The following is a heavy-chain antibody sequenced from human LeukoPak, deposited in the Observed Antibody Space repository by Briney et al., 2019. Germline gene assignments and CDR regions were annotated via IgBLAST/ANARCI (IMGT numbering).Heavy chain of an antibody. J-gene: IGHJ3*02. D-gene: IGHD3-9*01. CDR2: INLSGST. V-gene: IGHV4-34*01. Sequence: SETLSLTCAVYGGSFSGDYWSWIRQPPVLGLEWIGEINLSGSTNYNPSLKSRVTISVDTSKNQFSLKLSSVTAADTAVYYCASLGIDYDILTGYIPDAFDIWGQGTMVTVSS. CDR1: GGSFSGDY. CDR3: ASLGIDYDILTGYIPDAFDI.